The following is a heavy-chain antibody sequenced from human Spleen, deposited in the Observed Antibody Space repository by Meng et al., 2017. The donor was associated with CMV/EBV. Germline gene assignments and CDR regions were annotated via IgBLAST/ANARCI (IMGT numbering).Heavy chain of an antibody. V-gene: IGHV3-23*01. Sequence: YALCWVHQAPVKGLEWVSAISGRRGDTYYADSVKGRFTISRDNSKNTVYLQMNSLRAEDTAVYYCARIERRRILKYCGSDCSTTDYWGQGTLVTVSS. CDR1: YA. J-gene: IGHJ4*02. CDR3: ARIERRRILKYCGSDCSTTDY. CDR2: ISGRRGDT. D-gene: IGHD2-21*02.